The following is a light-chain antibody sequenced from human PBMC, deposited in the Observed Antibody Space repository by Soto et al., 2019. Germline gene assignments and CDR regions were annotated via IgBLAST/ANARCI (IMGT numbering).Light chain of an antibody. Sequence: DIQLTQSPSSLYASVGGRVTITCRASQSISRFLNWYHNRPGKAPKLLIFGSSSLQTGVPSRFSGSGSGTEFTLTISGLQPNDFATYYCHQSRSAPYSFGQGTKLQV. V-gene: IGKV1-39*01. CDR1: QSISRF. J-gene: IGKJ2*01. CDR2: GSS. CDR3: HQSRSAPYS.